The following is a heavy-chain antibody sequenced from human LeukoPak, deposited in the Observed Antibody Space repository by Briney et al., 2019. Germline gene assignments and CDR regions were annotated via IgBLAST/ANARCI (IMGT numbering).Heavy chain of an antibody. V-gene: IGHV1-69*13. CDR1: GGTFSSYA. Sequence: ASVKVSCKASGGTFSSYAISWVRQAPGQGLEWMGGIIPIFGTANYAQKFQGRVTITADESTSTAYMELSSLRSEDTAVYYCARDGYDSSGAHYWGQGTLVTVSS. CDR3: ARDGYDSSGAHY. J-gene: IGHJ4*02. CDR2: IIPIFGTA. D-gene: IGHD3-22*01.